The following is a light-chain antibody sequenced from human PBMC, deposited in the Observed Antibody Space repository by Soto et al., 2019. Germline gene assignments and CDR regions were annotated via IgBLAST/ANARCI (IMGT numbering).Light chain of an antibody. CDR3: QQADSFPST. CDR2: AAF. CDR1: EDINSR. J-gene: IGKJ5*01. Sequence: DIQMTQSPSSVSASVGDRVTISWRASEDINSRLAWYQQKPGNAPKLLIYAAFILQSGVPSRFSGYGSGTDFTLSISSLQPEDVATYYFQQADSFPSTFGQGTRLEIK. V-gene: IGKV1-12*01.